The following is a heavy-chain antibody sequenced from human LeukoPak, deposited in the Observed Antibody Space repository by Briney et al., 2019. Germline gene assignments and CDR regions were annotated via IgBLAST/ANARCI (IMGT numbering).Heavy chain of an antibody. D-gene: IGHD3-3*01. V-gene: IGHV4-30-2*01. J-gene: IGHJ5*02. Sequence: SQTLSLTCAVSGGSISSGGYSWSWIRQPPGKGLEWIGEINHSGSTNYNPSLKSRVTISVDTSKNQFSLKLSSVTAADTAVYYCARTYYDFWSGYSNWFDPWGQGTLVTVSS. CDR3: ARTYYDFWSGYSNWFDP. CDR1: GGSISSGGYS. CDR2: INHSGST.